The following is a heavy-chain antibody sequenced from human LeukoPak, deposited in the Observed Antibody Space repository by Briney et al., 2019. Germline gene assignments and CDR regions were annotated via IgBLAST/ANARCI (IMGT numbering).Heavy chain of an antibody. CDR2: VNSEGSTS. Sequence: GGSLRLSCAASGFTFNSYWMHWVRHAPGKGLVWVSRVNSEGSTSTYADSVKGRFTISRDNAKNTVYLQLNSLRAEDSAVYFCTRGRLGNFFDYWGQGTLVTVSS. V-gene: IGHV3-74*03. J-gene: IGHJ4*02. D-gene: IGHD3-9*01. CDR1: GFTFNSYW. CDR3: TRGRLGNFFDY.